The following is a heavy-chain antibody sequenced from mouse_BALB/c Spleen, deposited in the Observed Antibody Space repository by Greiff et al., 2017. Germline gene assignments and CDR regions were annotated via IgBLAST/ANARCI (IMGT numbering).Heavy chain of an antibody. Sequence: QVQLQQSGAELVRPGSSVKISCKASGYAFSSYWMNWVKQRPGQGLEWIGQIYPGDGDTNYNGKFKGKATLTADKSSSTAYMQLSSLTSEDSAVYYCARRGLRREGDYWGQGTTLTVSS. CDR2: IYPGDGDT. CDR3: ARRGLRREGDY. V-gene: IGHV1-80*01. J-gene: IGHJ2*01. D-gene: IGHD2-2*01. CDR1: GYAFSSYW.